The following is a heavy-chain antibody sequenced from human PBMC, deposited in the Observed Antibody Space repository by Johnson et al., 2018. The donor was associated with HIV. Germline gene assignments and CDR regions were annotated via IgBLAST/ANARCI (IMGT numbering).Heavy chain of an antibody. J-gene: IGHJ3*02. CDR3: ARDFGLEWELDGAFDI. CDR1: GFTVSSNF. V-gene: IGHV3-66*01. CDR2: IYRGGST. Sequence: VQLVESGGGVVQPGGSLRLSCAASGFTVSSNFMTWVRQAPGKGLEWVSVIYRGGSTYYADSVKGRFTISRDNSKNTLYLQMNSLRAEDTALYYCARDFGLEWELDGAFDIWGQGTMVTVSS. D-gene: IGHD1-26*01.